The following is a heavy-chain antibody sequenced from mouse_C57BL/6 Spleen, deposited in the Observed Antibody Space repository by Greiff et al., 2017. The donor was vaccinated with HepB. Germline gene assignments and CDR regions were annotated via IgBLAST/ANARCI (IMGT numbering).Heavy chain of an antibody. CDR3: TRGDYYGSSSDD. J-gene: IGHJ2*01. D-gene: IGHD1-1*01. CDR1: GFNIKDYY. CDR2: IDPEDGDT. V-gene: IGHV14-1*01. Sequence: VQLQQSGAELVRPGASVKLSCTASGFNIKDYYMHWVKQRPEQGLEWIGRIDPEDGDTEYAPKFQGKATMTADTSSNTAYLQLSSLTSEDTAVYYCTRGDYYGSSSDDWGQGTTLTVSS.